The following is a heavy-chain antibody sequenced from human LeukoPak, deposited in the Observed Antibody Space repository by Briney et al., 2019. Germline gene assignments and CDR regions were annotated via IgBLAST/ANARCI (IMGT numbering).Heavy chain of an antibody. Sequence: GGSLRLSCAASGFTFSSYEMNWVRQAPGKGVEWVSYISSSGSTIYYADSVKGRFTISRDNAKNSLYLQMNSLRAEDTAVYYCARDSYDFWSGYSPYYFDYWGQGTLVTVSS. V-gene: IGHV3-48*03. CDR3: ARDSYDFWSGYSPYYFDY. CDR1: GFTFSSYE. D-gene: IGHD3-3*01. CDR2: ISSSGSTI. J-gene: IGHJ4*02.